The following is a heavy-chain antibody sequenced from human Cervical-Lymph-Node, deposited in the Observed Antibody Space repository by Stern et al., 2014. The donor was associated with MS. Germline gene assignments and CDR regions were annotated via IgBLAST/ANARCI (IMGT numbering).Heavy chain of an antibody. Sequence: QLGESGPEVKKPGTSVKVSCKASGFTFFSSAVQWVRQARGQRLEWIGWIVVGSGNTNYAQKFQERVTITRDMSTSTAYMKLSSLRSEDTAVYYCAAIRDYYDSNGYDAFDIWGQGTMVTVSS. CDR3: AAIRDYYDSNGYDAFDI. J-gene: IGHJ3*02. CDR1: GFTFFSSA. CDR2: IVVGSGNT. V-gene: IGHV1-58*01. D-gene: IGHD3-22*01.